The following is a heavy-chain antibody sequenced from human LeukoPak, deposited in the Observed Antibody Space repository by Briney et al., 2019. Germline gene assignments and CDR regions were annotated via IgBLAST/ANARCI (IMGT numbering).Heavy chain of an antibody. CDR2: IRSNGDVT. CDR1: GFTLSAHA. Sequence: GGSLRLSCAASGFTLSAHAMHWVRQAPEEGLEYVSTIRSNGDVTYYTNSVEGRFTISRDNSKNTLYLQMGSLRAEDMAVYYCAREGSSSWYRFLDYWGQGTLVTVSS. D-gene: IGHD6-13*01. CDR3: AREGSSSWYRFLDY. J-gene: IGHJ4*02. V-gene: IGHV3-64*01.